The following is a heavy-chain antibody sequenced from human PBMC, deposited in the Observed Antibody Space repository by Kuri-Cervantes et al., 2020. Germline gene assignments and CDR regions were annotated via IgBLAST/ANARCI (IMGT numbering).Heavy chain of an antibody. V-gene: IGHV4-61*01. D-gene: IGHD3-10*01. J-gene: IGHJ6*03. CDR1: GGSGSSGSYY. CDR3: ARVGYYGYYYYMDV. Sequence: SETLSLTCTVSGGSGSSGSYYWTWIRQPPGKGLEWIGYIYYTGSTDYNPSLKSRVTTSLDTSKSQFSLQLSSVTAADTAVYYCARVGYYGYYYYMDVWGKGTTVTVSS. CDR2: IYYTGST.